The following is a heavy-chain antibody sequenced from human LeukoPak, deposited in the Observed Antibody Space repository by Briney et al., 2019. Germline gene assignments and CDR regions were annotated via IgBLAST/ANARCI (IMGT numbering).Heavy chain of an antibody. CDR2: INTNTGNP. CDR1: GYTFTSYA. CDR3: ARGVTIFGVVILWERNWFDP. V-gene: IGHV7-4-1*02. J-gene: IGHJ5*02. D-gene: IGHD3-3*01. Sequence: GASVQVSCKASGYTFTSYAMNWVRQAPGQGLEWMGWINTNTGNPTYAQGFTGRFVFSLDTSVSTAYLQISSLKAEDTAVYYCARGVTIFGVVILWERNWFDPWGQGTLVTVSS.